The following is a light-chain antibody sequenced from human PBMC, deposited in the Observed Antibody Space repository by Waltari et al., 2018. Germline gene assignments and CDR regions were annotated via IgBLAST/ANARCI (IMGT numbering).Light chain of an antibody. V-gene: IGKV3D-11*02. Sequence: EIVLTQSPATLSLSPGERATLSCRASQSVSSYLAWYQQKPGQAPRLLIYDASNRATDIPARFSGSGPGTDFTLTISSLEPEDFAVYYCQQRSNWSLTFGGGTKVEIK. CDR1: QSVSSY. CDR2: DAS. CDR3: QQRSNWSLT. J-gene: IGKJ4*01.